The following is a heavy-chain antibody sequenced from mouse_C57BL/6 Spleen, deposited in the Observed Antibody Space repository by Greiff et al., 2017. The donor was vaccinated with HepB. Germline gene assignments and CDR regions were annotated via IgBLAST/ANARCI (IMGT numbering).Heavy chain of an antibody. CDR3: TSAYVSSSWFAC. CDR1: GYTFTDYE. J-gene: IGHJ3*01. V-gene: IGHV1-15*01. D-gene: IGHD1-1*01. Sequence: QVQLQQSGAELVRPGASVTLSCKASGYTFTDYEMHWVKPTPVHGLEWIGAIDPETGGTAYNQKFKGKAILTADKSSSTAYMELRSLTSEDSSVYYCTSAYVSSSWFACWGQGTLVTVSA. CDR2: IDPETGGT.